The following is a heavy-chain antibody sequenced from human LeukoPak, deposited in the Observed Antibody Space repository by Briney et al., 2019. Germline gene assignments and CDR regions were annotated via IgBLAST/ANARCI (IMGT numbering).Heavy chain of an antibody. V-gene: IGHV3-30-3*01. CDR2: ISYDGTTK. Sequence: GGSLRLSCAASGFTFSTYAMHWVRQAPGKGLEWVAVISYDGTTKYHADSVKGQFTISGDNSKNTLYLQMNTLRAEDTAVYYCARVRIVGSTYDAFDIWGQGTMVTVSS. CDR1: GFTFSTYA. J-gene: IGHJ3*02. CDR3: ARVRIVGSTYDAFDI. D-gene: IGHD1-26*01.